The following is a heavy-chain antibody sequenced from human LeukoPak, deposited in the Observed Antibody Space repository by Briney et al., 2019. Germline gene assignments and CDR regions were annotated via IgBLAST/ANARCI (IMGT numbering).Heavy chain of an antibody. CDR3: ARSRSSYEDY. V-gene: IGHV3-66*01. CDR1: GFTFDDYA. Sequence: GGSLRLSCAASGFTFDDYAMHWVRQAPGKGLEWVSVIYSGGSTYYADSVKGRFTISRDNSKNTLYLQMNSLRAEDTAVYYCARSRSSYEDYWGQGTLVTVSS. J-gene: IGHJ4*02. D-gene: IGHD5-12*01. CDR2: IYSGGST.